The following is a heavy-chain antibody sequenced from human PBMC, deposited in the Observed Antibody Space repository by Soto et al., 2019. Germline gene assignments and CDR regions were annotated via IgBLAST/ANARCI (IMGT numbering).Heavy chain of an antibody. V-gene: IGHV4-34*01. CDR1: GVSFSGYY. CDR3: AREYSSGWYGSWFDP. J-gene: IGHJ5*02. Sequence: SETLSLTCSVYGVSFSGYYWSWIRQPPGKGLEWIGEINHSGSTNYNPSLKSRVTISVDTSKNQFSLKLSSVTAADTAVYYCAREYSSGWYGSWFDPWGQGTLVTVS. D-gene: IGHD6-19*01. CDR2: INHSGST.